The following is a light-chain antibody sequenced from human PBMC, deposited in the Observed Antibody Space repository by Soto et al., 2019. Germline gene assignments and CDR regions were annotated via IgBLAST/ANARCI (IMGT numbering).Light chain of an antibody. Sequence: QSALTQPPSASGSPGQSVTISCTGTSSDVGGYKFVSWYQQHPGKAPKLLIYEVTQRPSGVPDRFSGSKSGNTASLTVSGLQAEDDADYYCAAWDDSLSGYVFGTGTKLTVL. J-gene: IGLJ1*01. CDR3: AAWDDSLSGYV. V-gene: IGLV2-8*01. CDR2: EVT. CDR1: SSDVGGYKF.